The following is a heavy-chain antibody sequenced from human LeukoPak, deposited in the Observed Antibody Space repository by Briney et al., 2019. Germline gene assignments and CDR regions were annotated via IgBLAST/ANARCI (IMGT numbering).Heavy chain of an antibody. CDR2: IYYSGST. V-gene: IGHV4-59*12. D-gene: IGHD2-15*01. CDR1: GGSISSYY. J-gene: IGHJ4*02. CDR3: AREGGDIVVVVAGTGYFDY. Sequence: SETLSLTCTVSGGSISSYYWSWIRQPPGKGLEWIGYIYYSGSTNYNPSLKSRVTISVDTSKNQFSLKLSSVTAADTAVYYCAREGGDIVVVVAGTGYFDYWGQGTPVTVSS.